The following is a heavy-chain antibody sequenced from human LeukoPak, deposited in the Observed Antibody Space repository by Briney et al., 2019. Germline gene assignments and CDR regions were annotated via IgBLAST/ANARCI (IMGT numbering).Heavy chain of an antibody. CDR3: ARGSRSSSPFDY. J-gene: IGHJ4*02. Sequence: SETLSLTCAVYGGSFSGYYWSWIRQPPGKGLEWIGEINHSGSTNYSPSLKSRVTISVDTSKNQFSLKLSSVTAADTAVYYCARGSRSSSPFDYWGQGTLVTVSS. V-gene: IGHV4-34*01. CDR2: INHSGST. D-gene: IGHD6-13*01. CDR1: GGSFSGYY.